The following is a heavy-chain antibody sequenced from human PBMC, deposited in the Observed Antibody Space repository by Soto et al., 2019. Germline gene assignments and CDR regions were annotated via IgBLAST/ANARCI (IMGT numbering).Heavy chain of an antibody. CDR2: ISSSSSYI. D-gene: IGHD3-22*01. CDR3: ARLTSYDSSGDYCY. Sequence: EVQLVESGGGLVKPGGSLRLSCADSGFTFSSYSMNWVRQAPGKGLEWVSSISSSSSYIYYADSVKGRFTISRDNAKNSLYLQMNSLRAEDSAVYYCARLTSYDSSGDYCYWGQGTLVTVYS. J-gene: IGHJ4*02. V-gene: IGHV3-21*01. CDR1: GFTFSSYS.